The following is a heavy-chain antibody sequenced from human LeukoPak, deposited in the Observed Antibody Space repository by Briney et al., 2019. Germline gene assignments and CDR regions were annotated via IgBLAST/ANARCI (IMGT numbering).Heavy chain of an antibody. D-gene: IGHD2-2*01. V-gene: IGHV3-30*02. Sequence: GGSLRLSCAASGFTFSSYGMHWVRQAPGKGLEWVAFIRYDGSNKYYADSVKGRFTISRDNSKNTLYLQMNSLRAEDTAVYYCAKDQVGFIAVVPAATVDYWGQGTLVTVSS. CDR1: GFTFSSYG. CDR2: IRYDGSNK. CDR3: AKDQVGFIAVVPAATVDY. J-gene: IGHJ4*02.